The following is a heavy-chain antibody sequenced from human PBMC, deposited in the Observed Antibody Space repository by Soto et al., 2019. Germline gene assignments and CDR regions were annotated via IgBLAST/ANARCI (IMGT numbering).Heavy chain of an antibody. CDR3: AREPRSSVGGLDP. V-gene: IGHV4-4*08. CDR2: VHSNGNT. D-gene: IGHD1-26*01. CDR1: GDSISNYY. Sequence: LSLTCTVSGDSISNYYWSWIRQPPGKGLEWIGYVHSNGNTHHNPSLKSRVTISMDTSKNQFSLNLNSVTAADTAMYYCAREPRSSVGGLDPWGQGTLVTVSS. J-gene: IGHJ5*02.